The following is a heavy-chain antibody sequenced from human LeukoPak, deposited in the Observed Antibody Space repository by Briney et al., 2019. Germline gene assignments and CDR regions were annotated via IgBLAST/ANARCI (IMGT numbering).Heavy chain of an antibody. CDR1: GYTSTSYY. V-gene: IGHV1-46*01. Sequence: ASVKVSCKASGYTSTSYYMHWVRQAPGQGLEWMGIINPSGGSTSYAQKFQGRVTMTRDTSTSTVYMELSSLRSEDTAVYYCARVGIGSSTAYGSATFDYWGQGTLVTVSS. CDR2: INPSGGST. D-gene: IGHD2-2*01. CDR3: ARVGIGSSTAYGSATFDY. J-gene: IGHJ4*02.